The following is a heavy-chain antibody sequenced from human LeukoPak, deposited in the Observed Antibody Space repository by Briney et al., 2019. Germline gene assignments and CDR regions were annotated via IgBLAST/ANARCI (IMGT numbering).Heavy chain of an antibody. D-gene: IGHD4-17*01. V-gene: IGHV4-4*02. CDR3: ARDPTTVTTAGWFDP. CDR1: GGSISSSNW. CDR2: IYHSGST. J-gene: IGHJ5*02. Sequence: PSETLSLTCAVSGGSISSSNWWSRVRQPPGKGLEWIGEIYHSGSTNYNPSLKSRVTISVDKSKNQSSLKLSSVTAADTAVYYCARDPTTVTTAGWFDPWGQGTLVTVSS.